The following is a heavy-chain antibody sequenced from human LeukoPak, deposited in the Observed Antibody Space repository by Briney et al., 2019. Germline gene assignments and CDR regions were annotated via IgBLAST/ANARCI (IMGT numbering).Heavy chain of an antibody. V-gene: IGHV1-69*13. CDR2: IIPIFGTA. CDR3: ARETMVRGAPYYGMDV. Sequence: SVKVSCKASGGTFSSYAISWVRQAPGQGLEWMGGIIPIFGTANYAQKFQGRVTITADESTSTAYMELSSLRSEDTAVYYCARETMVRGAPYYGMDVWGKGTTVTVSS. CDR1: GGTFSSYA. J-gene: IGHJ6*04. D-gene: IGHD3-10*01.